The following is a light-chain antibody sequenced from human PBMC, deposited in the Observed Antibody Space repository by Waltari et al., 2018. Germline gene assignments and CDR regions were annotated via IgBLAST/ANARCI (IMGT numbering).Light chain of an antibody. CDR1: QSFGSTY. CDR2: GAS. Sequence: EIVLTQSPGTLSLSPGETATLSCRASQSFGSTYLAWYQQRPGQAPRLLIYGASSRATGAPDRFSGSGSGTDFTLTISRLEPEDFAVYYCHQYGTSPPYTFGQGTKLEIK. V-gene: IGKV3-20*01. J-gene: IGKJ2*01. CDR3: HQYGTSPPYT.